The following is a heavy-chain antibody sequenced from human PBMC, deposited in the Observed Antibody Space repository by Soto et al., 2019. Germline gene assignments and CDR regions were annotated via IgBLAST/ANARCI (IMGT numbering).Heavy chain of an antibody. J-gene: IGHJ4*02. Sequence: QVQLVQSGAEVKKPGASVKVSCKASGYTFTSYGISWVRQAPGQGLEWMGWINAYNGNTNYAQKPQXXXTXXTATSTSTAYMELRSLRSDDTAVYYCARDWFGVDYWGQGTLVTVSS. CDR1: GYTFTSYG. CDR3: ARDWFGVDY. D-gene: IGHD3-16*01. V-gene: IGHV1-18*01. CDR2: INAYNGNT.